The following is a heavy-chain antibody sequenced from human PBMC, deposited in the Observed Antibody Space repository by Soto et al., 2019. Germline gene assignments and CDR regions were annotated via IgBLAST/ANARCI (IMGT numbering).Heavy chain of an antibody. Sequence: QVQLVESGGGLVKPGGSVSLSCAASGFTFSDYYMSWIRQAPGKGLEWVSYMSSSGRTIYYADSVKGRFTITSDNAKNSLYLQMNSLRAKATAVYYCARAPRESSFDYWGQGTLVTVSS. CDR3: ARAPRESSFDY. CDR2: MSSSGRTI. V-gene: IGHV3-11*01. J-gene: IGHJ4*02. CDR1: GFTFSDYY.